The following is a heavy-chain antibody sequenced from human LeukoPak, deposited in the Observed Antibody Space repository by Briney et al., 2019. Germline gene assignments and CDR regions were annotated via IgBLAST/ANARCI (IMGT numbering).Heavy chain of an antibody. CDR3: VRLRAAPAFFDH. CDR2: ISAYNGNT. J-gene: IGHJ4*02. D-gene: IGHD6-25*01. CDR1: GYTFTSYG. Sequence: ASVKVSCKASGYTFTSYGISWVRQAPGQGLEWMGWISAYNGNTNYAQKLQGRVTMTTDTSTSTAYMELRNLRSDDTAVYFCVRLRAAPAFFDHWGQGTLVTVSS. V-gene: IGHV1-18*01.